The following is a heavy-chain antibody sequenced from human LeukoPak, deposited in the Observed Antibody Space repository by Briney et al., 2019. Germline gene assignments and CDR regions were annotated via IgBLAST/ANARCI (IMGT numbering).Heavy chain of an antibody. J-gene: IGHJ4*02. D-gene: IGHD6-13*01. CDR1: GFTFSSYA. CDR3: ARDRVQRSSWYRGALGY. CDR2: ISGSGGST. Sequence: PGGSLRLSCAASGFTFSSYAMSWVRQAPGKGLEWVSAISGSGGSTYYADSVKGRFTISRDSSKNTLYLQMNSLRAEDTAVYHCARDRVQRSSWYRGALGYWGQGTLVTVSS. V-gene: IGHV3-23*01.